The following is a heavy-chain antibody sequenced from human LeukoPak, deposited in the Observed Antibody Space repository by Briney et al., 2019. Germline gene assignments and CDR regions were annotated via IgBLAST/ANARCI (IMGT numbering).Heavy chain of an antibody. J-gene: IGHJ3*02. D-gene: IGHD2/OR15-2a*01. CDR3: AKWKIVSYAFDI. V-gene: IGHV3-30*18. Sequence: QTGGSLRLSCAASGFTFSSYGMHWVRQAPGKGLEWVAVISYDGSNKYYADSVKGRFTISRDNSKNTLYLQMNSLRAEDTAVYYCAKWKIVSYAFDIWGQGTMVTVSS. CDR2: ISYDGSNK. CDR1: GFTFSSYG.